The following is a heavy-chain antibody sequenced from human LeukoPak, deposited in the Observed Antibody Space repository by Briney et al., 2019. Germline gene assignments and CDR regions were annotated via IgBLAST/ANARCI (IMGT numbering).Heavy chain of an antibody. CDR3: ARVLGYSSGWYDY. CDR2: ISSSSSYI. V-gene: IGHV3-21*01. CDR1: GFTFSSYS. J-gene: IGHJ4*02. Sequence: PGGSLRLSCAASGFTFSSYSMNWVRQAPGKGLEWVSSISSSSSYIYYADSVKGRFTISRGNAKNSLYLQMNSLRAEDTAVYYCARVLGYSSGWYDYWGQGTLVTVSS. D-gene: IGHD6-19*01.